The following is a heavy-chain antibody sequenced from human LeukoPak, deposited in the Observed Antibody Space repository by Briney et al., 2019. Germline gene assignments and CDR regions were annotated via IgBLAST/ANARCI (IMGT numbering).Heavy chain of an antibody. CDR2: INHSGST. Sequence: SETLSLTCAVYGGSFSGYYWSWIRQPPGKGLEWIGEINHSGSTNYNPSLKSRVTISVDTSKNQFSLKLSSVTAADTAVYYCARGKARSVWGQGTLVTASS. CDR3: ARGKARSV. CDR1: GGSFSGYY. V-gene: IGHV4-34*01. D-gene: IGHD6-6*01. J-gene: IGHJ4*02.